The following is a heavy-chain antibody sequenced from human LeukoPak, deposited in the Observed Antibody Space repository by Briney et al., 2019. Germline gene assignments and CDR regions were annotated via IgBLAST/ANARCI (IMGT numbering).Heavy chain of an antibody. CDR3: ARYRTYFDS. CDR2: INQEGTEE. J-gene: IGHJ4*02. Sequence: RGSLRLSCAASGFTFSSDWMSWVRQAPGKGLEWVAYINQEGTEEGYVDSVKGRFTISRDNAKNSLYLQMKNLRAEDTAVFYRARYRTYFDSWGQGTLVTVSS. CDR1: GFTFSSDW. D-gene: IGHD1-1*01. V-gene: IGHV3-7*01.